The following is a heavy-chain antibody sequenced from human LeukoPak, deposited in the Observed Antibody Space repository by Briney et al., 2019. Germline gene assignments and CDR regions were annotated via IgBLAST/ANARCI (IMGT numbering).Heavy chain of an antibody. J-gene: IGHJ6*03. V-gene: IGHV3-43D*03. D-gene: IGHD4-23*01. CDR3: AKDAYGGKDRPDCYYYMDV. CDR2: ISWDGGST. Sequence: GGSLRLSCAASGFTFSSYWMHWVRQAPGKGLEWVSLISWDGGSTYYADSVKGRFTISRDNAKNSLYLQMNSLRAEDMALYYCAKDAYGGKDRPDCYYYMDVWGKGTTVTVSS. CDR1: GFTFSSYW.